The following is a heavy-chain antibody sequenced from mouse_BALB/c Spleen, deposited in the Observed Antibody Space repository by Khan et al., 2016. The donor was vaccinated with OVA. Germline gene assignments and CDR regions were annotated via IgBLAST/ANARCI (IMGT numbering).Heavy chain of an antibody. J-gene: IGHJ3*01. Sequence: EVQLQESGAELVKPGASVKLSCTASGFNIKDTYMHWVKQRPEQGLEWIGRIDPANGNTKYDPKFQGKATITADTSSNTAYLQLSSLTSEDTAVDYGARDYWGVFAYWGQGTLVTVSA. D-gene: IGHD1-1*01. CDR3: ARDYWGVFAY. V-gene: IGHV14-3*02. CDR1: GFNIKDTY. CDR2: IDPANGNT.